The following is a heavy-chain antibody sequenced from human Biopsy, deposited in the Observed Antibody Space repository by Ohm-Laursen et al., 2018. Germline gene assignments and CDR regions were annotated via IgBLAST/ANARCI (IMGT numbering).Heavy chain of an antibody. V-gene: IGHV1-69*06. CDR2: NMPFLGTG. J-gene: IGHJ1*01. CDR1: GGTFSNYG. D-gene: IGHD3-9*01. CDR3: ATKLTGYFHH. Sequence: SSVKVSCKPPGGTFSNYGVNWVRQAPGQGLEGLGGNMPFLGTGNYAQKFQDRVTVAADTSTSTATMELRSLRSDDTAVYYCATKLTGYFHHWGQGTLVIVSS.